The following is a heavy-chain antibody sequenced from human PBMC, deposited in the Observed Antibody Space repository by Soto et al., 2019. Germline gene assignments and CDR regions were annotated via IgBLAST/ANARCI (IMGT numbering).Heavy chain of an antibody. CDR1: GYSFANYW. Sequence: DSQKSCCKGSGYSFANYWSGLVRKMPGNGLEWMGIIYPGDSDTRYSPSFQGQVTISADKSISTAYLQWSSLKASDTAMYYCARRPWSLKPFDYWGQGILVTVSS. CDR2: IYPGDSDT. V-gene: IGHV5-51*01. J-gene: IGHJ4*02. D-gene: IGHD6-25*01. CDR3: ARRPWSLKPFDY.